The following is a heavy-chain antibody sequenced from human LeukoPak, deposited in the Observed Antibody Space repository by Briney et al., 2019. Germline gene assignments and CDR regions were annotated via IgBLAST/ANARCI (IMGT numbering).Heavy chain of an antibody. J-gene: IGHJ4*02. V-gene: IGHV4-59*01. Sequence: SETLSLTCAVSGASMTSYYWTWIRQPPGKGLEWVGYMYFGERTNYNPSPKSRATISIDTSKKQFSLNLKSVTAADTAVYYCARIPGDRPDDWGQGTLVTVS. D-gene: IGHD7-27*01. CDR3: ARIPGDRPDD. CDR2: MYFGERT. CDR1: GASMTSYY.